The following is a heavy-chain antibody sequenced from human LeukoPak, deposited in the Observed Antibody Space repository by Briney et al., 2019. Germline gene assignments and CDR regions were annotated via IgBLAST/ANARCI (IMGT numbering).Heavy chain of an antibody. Sequence: GGSLRLSCAASGFTFSSYAMSWVRQAPGKGLEWVSAISGGGGSTYYADSVKGRFTISRDNSKNTLYLQMNSLRAEDTAVYYCAKDPTTYYDSSGYGRYNWFDPWGQGTLVTVSS. CDR1: GFTFSSYA. J-gene: IGHJ5*02. CDR3: AKDPTTYYDSSGYGRYNWFDP. V-gene: IGHV3-23*01. CDR2: ISGGGGST. D-gene: IGHD3-22*01.